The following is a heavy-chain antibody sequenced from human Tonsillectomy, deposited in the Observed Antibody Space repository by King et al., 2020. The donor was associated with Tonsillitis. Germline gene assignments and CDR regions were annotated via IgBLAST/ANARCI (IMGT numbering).Heavy chain of an antibody. CDR3: ARHGGLIWFGGGFDS. J-gene: IGHJ4*02. Sequence: LQLQESGPGLVKPSETLSLTCNVSGGSISSSSYFWGWIRQPPGKGLEWLGSIYYSGSTYYNPSLKSRVTISVDTSNNHFSLKLSSVTAADTAVYFCARHGGLIWFGGGFDSWGQGTLVTVSS. V-gene: IGHV4-39*01. CDR1: GGSISSSSYF. CDR2: IYYSGST. D-gene: IGHD3-10*01.